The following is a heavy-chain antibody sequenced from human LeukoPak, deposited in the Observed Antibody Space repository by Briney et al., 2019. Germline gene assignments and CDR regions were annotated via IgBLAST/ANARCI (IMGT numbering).Heavy chain of an antibody. V-gene: IGHV3-21*01. D-gene: IGHD2-21*02. CDR1: GFTFSSYD. Sequence: GGSLRLSCAASGFTFSSYDMNWVRQAPGKGLEWVSSISSSSSYIYYADSVKGRFTISRDNAKNSVYLQMNSLRAEDTSMYYCASSWAYCGGDCHNEGGAFDIWGQGTMVTVSS. CDR3: ASSWAYCGGDCHNEGGAFDI. CDR2: ISSSSSYI. J-gene: IGHJ3*02.